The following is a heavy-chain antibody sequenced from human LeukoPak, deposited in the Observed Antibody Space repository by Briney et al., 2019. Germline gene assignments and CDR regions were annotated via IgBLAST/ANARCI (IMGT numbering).Heavy chain of an antibody. D-gene: IGHD2-8*02. CDR3: ARDKGTDLDY. Sequence: SETLSLTCTVSGGSISSYYWSWIRQPPGKGLEWIGYIYYSGSTNYNPSLESRVTISVDTSKNQFSLKLSSVTAADTAVYYCARDKGTDLDYWGQGTLVTVSS. V-gene: IGHV4-59*01. CDR2: IYYSGST. J-gene: IGHJ4*02. CDR1: GGSISSYY.